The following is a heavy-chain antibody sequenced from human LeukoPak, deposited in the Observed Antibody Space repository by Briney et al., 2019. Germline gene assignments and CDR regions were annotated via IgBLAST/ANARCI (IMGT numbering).Heavy chain of an antibody. Sequence: SETLSLTCTVSGGSISSHYWSWIRQPPGKGLEWIGYIYYSGSTNYNPSLKSRVTISVDTSKNQFSLKLSSVTPADTAVYYCARGGAYGDFDAFDIWGQGTMVTVSS. CDR2: IYYSGST. J-gene: IGHJ3*02. D-gene: IGHD4-17*01. CDR3: ARGGAYGDFDAFDI. V-gene: IGHV4-59*11. CDR1: GGSISSHY.